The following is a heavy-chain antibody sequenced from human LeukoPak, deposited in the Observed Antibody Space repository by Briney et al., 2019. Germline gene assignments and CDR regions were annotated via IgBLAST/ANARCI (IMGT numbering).Heavy chain of an antibody. D-gene: IGHD3-10*01. V-gene: IGHV4-34*01. CDR2: INHSGST. J-gene: IGHJ4*02. CDR3: ARGTRRSYYGSGSFSGKRNYFDY. CDR1: GGSFSGYY. Sequence: PSETLSLTCAVYGGSFSGYYWSWIRQPPGKGLEWIGEINHSGSTNYNPSLKSRVTISVDTSKNQFSLKLSSVTAADTAVYYCARGTRRSYYGSGSFSGKRNYFDYWGQGTLGTVSS.